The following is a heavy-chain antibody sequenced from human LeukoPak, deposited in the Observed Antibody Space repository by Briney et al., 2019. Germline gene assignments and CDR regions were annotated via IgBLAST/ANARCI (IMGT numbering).Heavy chain of an antibody. Sequence: SETLSLTCTVSGGSIISSSYYWGWIRQPPEKGLEWIGSIYYSGSTYYNPSLKSRVTISVDTSKNQFSLKLSSVTAADTAVYYCARGLSTSRRWFDPWGQGTLVTVSS. J-gene: IGHJ5*02. V-gene: IGHV4-39*07. D-gene: IGHD2-2*01. CDR3: ARGLSTSRRWFDP. CDR2: IYYSGST. CDR1: GGSIISSSYY.